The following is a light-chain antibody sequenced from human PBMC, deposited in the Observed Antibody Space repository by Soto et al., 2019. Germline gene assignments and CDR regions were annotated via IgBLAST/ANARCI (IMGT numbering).Light chain of an antibody. CDR1: QSVRSY. Sequence: VLTQSPGTLSLSPGKRATLSCRASQSVRSYLASYQQKPGQAPRLLIYDASNRATGIPARFSGSGSGTDFTLTISSLEPEDFAVYYCQQRSNWPLAFGGGTKVDIK. J-gene: IGKJ4*01. CDR3: QQRSNWPLA. CDR2: DAS. V-gene: IGKV3-11*01.